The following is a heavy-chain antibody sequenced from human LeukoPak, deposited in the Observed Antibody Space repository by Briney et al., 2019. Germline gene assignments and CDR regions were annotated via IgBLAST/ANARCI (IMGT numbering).Heavy chain of an antibody. CDR2: FDVIDAKT. CDR1: GSSLTDVT. D-gene: IGHD5-18*01. V-gene: IGHV1-24*01. Sequence: GASVKVSCTVSGSSLTDVTLYWVRQAPGKGLEWMGGFDVIDAKTFYAQKFQGRVTMTEDSSTDTAYMELSSLRSDDTAFYYCAAGLPYSLLDYWGQGTLLTVSS. J-gene: IGHJ4*02. CDR3: AAGLPYSLLDY.